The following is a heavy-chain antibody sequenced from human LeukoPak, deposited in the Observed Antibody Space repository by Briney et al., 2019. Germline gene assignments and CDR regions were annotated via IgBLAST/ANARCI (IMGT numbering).Heavy chain of an antibody. CDR3: ARVRCYHSSGRLSFYY. CDR1: GATVTSNSVA. CDR2: TYYRSKRYN. Sequence: SSQTLSLTCAISGATVTSNSVAWNWIRQSPSRGLEWLGKTYYRSKRYNNSAVHIKSPITINPAKSKYHFYLQLITATPADTAGYYCARVRCYHSSGRLSFYYWGQGTLVTVS. J-gene: IGHJ4*02. D-gene: IGHD3-22*01. V-gene: IGHV6-1*01.